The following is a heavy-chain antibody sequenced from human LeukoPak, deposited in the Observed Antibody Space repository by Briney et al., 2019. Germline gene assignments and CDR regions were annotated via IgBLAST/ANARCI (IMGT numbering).Heavy chain of an antibody. D-gene: IGHD2-21*02. CDR1: GFTVSSKY. Sequence: GGSLRLSCAASGFTVSSKYMSWVRQAPGKGLEWVSVIYSGGSTYYADSVKGRFTISRDNSKNTLYLQMNSLRAEDTAVYYCARDPYCGGDCFTPWGQGTLVTVSS. CDR2: IYSGGST. CDR3: ARDPYCGGDCFTP. V-gene: IGHV3-66*01. J-gene: IGHJ4*02.